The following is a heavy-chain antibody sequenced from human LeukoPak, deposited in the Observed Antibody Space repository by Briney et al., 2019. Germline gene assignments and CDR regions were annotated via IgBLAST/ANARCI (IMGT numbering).Heavy chain of an antibody. J-gene: IGHJ3*02. CDR3: ARERPEYSTGDAFDI. D-gene: IGHD6-6*01. Sequence: PGGSLRLSCAASGFTFSSYWMSWVRQAPGKGLEWVANIKQDGSEKYYVDSVKGRFTISRDNAKNSLYLQMNSLRAEDTAVYYCARERPEYSTGDAFDIWGQGTMVTVSS. CDR1: GFTFSSYW. CDR2: IKQDGSEK. V-gene: IGHV3-7*01.